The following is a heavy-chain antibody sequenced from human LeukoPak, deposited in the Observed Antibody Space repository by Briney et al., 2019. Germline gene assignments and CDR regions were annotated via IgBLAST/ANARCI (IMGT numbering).Heavy chain of an antibody. D-gene: IGHD3-22*01. J-gene: IGHJ4*02. CDR2: IRYDGSNK. Sequence: GGSLRLSCAASGFTFSSYGMHWVRQAPGKGVEWVAFIRYDGSNKYYADSVKGRFTISRDNSKNTLYLQMNSLRAEDTAVYYCAKDGITMIVVVIQPLDYWGQGTLVTVSS. V-gene: IGHV3-30*02. CDR1: GFTFSSYG. CDR3: AKDGITMIVVVIQPLDY.